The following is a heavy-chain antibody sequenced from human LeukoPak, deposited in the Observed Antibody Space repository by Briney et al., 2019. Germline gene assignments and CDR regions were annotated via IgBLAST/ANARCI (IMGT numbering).Heavy chain of an antibody. V-gene: IGHV4-59*01. J-gene: IGHJ4*02. CDR1: GGSISSFY. CDR2: IYYNGNT. CDR3: ARGGWSLDN. Sequence: SEPLSLTRTVSGGSISSFYWTWIRQPPGKGLEWIGYIYYNGNTNYNPSLKSRVTISVDTSKNQFSLKLSSVTAADTAVYHCARGGWSLDNWGQGTLVTVSS. D-gene: IGHD6-19*01.